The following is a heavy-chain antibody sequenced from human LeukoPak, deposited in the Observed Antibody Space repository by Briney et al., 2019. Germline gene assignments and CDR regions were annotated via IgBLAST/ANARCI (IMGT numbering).Heavy chain of an antibody. J-gene: IGHJ4*02. Sequence: ASVKVSCKASGYTFTSYAMNWVRQAPGQGLEWMGWIDTNTGSPTYAQGFTGRFVFSLDTSVSTAFLQINSLKAEDAALYFCVRGIDTTGYFNYWGQGTLVTVSS. CDR2: IDTNTGSP. CDR1: GYTFTSYA. V-gene: IGHV7-4-1*02. D-gene: IGHD3-22*01. CDR3: VRGIDTTGYFNY.